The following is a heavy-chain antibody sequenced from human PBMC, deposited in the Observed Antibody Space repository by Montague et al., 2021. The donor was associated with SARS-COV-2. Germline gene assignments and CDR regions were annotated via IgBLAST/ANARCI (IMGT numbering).Heavy chain of an antibody. J-gene: IGHJ4*02. CDR3: ARGGSSGLGY. CDR2: INSDGTRI. D-gene: IGHD6-6*01. V-gene: IGHV3-74*01. Sequence: SLRLSCAASGFIVSNYWMHWVRQAPVKGLVWVSHINSDGTRINYXDSVKGRFTISRDSAKNTLYLQMNSLRVEDTAVYYCARGGSSGLGYWGQGTLVTVSS. CDR1: GFIVSNYW.